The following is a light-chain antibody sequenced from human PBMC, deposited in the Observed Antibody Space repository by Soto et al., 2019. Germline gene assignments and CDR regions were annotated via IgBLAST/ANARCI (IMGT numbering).Light chain of an antibody. CDR2: DAS. Sequence: DIQMTQSPSTLSASVGDRVTITCRASQSISSWLAWYQQKPGKAPKLLIYDASCLESGVPSRFSGSGSGTEFTLTISSLQPDDFATYYCQQYNSYSRTFGQGTKVEIK. J-gene: IGKJ1*01. CDR3: QQYNSYSRT. V-gene: IGKV1-5*01. CDR1: QSISSW.